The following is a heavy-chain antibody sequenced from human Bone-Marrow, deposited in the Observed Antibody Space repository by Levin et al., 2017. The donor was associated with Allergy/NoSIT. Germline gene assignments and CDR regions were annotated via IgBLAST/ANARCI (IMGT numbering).Heavy chain of an antibody. CDR1: GFNFRNYA. CDR2: ISHDGSKQ. V-gene: IGHV3-30*04. D-gene: IGHD2-15*01. CDR3: ARDLNRWQGSFDL. J-gene: IGHJ3*01. Sequence: LSLTCAASGFNFRNYAMYWVRQAPGTGLEWVAFISHDGSKQSYADSVKGRFSISRDNSKNTLYLQMNILRVDDTAMFYCARDLNRWQGSFDLWGQGTMVIVSS.